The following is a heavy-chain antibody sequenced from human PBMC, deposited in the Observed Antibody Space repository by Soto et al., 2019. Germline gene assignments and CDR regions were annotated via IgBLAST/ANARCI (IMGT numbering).Heavy chain of an antibody. CDR1: GFTFSSYG. CDR3: AKDRPLYYYYGMDV. J-gene: IGHJ6*02. Sequence: QVQLVESGGGVVQPGRSLRLSCAASGFTFSSYGMHWVRQAPGKGLEWVAVISYDGSNRNYADSVKGRFTISGDNSKNTLYLQINSLRAEDTAVYHCAKDRPLYYYYGMDVWGQGTTVTVSS. V-gene: IGHV3-30*18. CDR2: ISYDGSNR.